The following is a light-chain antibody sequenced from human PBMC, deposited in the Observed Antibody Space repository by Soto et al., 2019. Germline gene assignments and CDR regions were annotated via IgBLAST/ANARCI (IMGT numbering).Light chain of an antibody. Sequence: DIVLTHSPGTLSLSPGDIATLSCGASQSISSSYLACYQQIPGKAPKLLIYGASTRATGIPYRFSGSGSGTDFTLTISSLQPEDFATYYCQQYGGVPDTFGQGTKVDIK. J-gene: IGKJ2*01. CDR3: QQYGGVPDT. V-gene: IGKV3-20*01. CDR1: QSISSSY. CDR2: GAS.